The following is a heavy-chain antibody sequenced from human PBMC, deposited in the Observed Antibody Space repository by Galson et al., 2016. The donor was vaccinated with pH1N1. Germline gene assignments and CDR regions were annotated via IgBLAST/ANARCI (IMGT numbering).Heavy chain of an antibody. CDR2: IYWDDDK. D-gene: IGHD4-17*01. CDR3: ARNGYGDYVGYFDY. CDR1: GFSLRTSGVG. Sequence: PALVKPTQTLTPTCTFSGFSLRTSGVGVGWIRQPPGKALEWLALIYWDDDKRYSPSLKSRLTITKDTSKNQVVLTMTNMDPVDTATYYCARNGYGDYVGYFDYWGQGTLVTVSS. J-gene: IGHJ4*02. V-gene: IGHV2-5*02.